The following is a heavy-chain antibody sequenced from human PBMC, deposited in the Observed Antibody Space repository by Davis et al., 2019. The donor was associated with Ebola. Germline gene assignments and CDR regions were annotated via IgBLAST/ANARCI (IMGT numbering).Heavy chain of an antibody. J-gene: IGHJ4*02. D-gene: IGHD6-19*01. CDR2: SE. V-gene: IGHV3-23*01. CDR3: AKEKVSGSSYYLDY. Sequence: SEYYAESVKGRFTSSRDNSKNTLYLQMNSLRDEDTAVYYCAKEKVSGSSYYLDYWGQGTLVTVSS.